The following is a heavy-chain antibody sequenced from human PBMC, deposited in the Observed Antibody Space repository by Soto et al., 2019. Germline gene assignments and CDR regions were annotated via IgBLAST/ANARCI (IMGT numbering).Heavy chain of an antibody. CDR1: GYTFTSYD. CDR3: ARVYAKSGPAAAMRLYPFQH. V-gene: IGHV1-8*01. Sequence: GASVKVSCKASGYTFTSYDINWVRQATGQGLEWMGWMNPNSGNTGYAQKFQGRVTMTRNTSISTAYMELSSLRSEDTAVYYCARVYAKSGPAAAMRLYPFQHWGQGTLVTVSS. D-gene: IGHD2-2*01. J-gene: IGHJ1*01. CDR2: MNPNSGNT.